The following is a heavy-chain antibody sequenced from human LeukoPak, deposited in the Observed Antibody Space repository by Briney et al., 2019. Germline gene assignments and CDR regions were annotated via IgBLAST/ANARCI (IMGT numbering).Heavy chain of an antibody. Sequence: GGSLRLSCAASGFTFSSYSMNWVRQAPGKGLEWVSSISSSSSYIYYADSVKGRFTISRDNAKNSLYLQMNSLRAEDTAVYYCTRKGSQWDFLVDYWGQGTRVAVPP. D-gene: IGHD2/OR15-2a*01. CDR2: ISSSSSYI. V-gene: IGHV3-21*01. J-gene: IGHJ4*02. CDR3: TRKGSQWDFLVDY. CDR1: GFTFSSYS.